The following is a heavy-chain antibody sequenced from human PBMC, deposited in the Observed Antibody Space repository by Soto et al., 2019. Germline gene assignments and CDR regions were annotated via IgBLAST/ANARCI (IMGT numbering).Heavy chain of an antibody. Sequence: SETLSLTCTVSGGSISSYYWSWIRQPPGKGLEWIGYIYYSGSTNYNPSLKSRVTISVDTSKNQFSLKLSSVTAADTAVYYCARSYSSSSGWFDPWGQGTLVTVSS. CDR3: ARSYSSSSGWFDP. CDR2: IYYSGST. V-gene: IGHV4-59*01. CDR1: GGSISSYY. J-gene: IGHJ5*02. D-gene: IGHD6-6*01.